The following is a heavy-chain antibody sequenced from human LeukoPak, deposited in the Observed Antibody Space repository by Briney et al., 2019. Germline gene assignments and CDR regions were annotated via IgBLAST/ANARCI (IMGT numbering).Heavy chain of an antibody. Sequence: GGSLRLSCAASGFTFSDYYMSWIRQAPGKGLEWVSYISSSGSTIYYADSVKGRFTISRENAKNSLYLQMNSLRAGDTAVYYCARVGPYSSSWYGAFDIWGQGTMVTVSS. CDR2: ISSSGSTI. J-gene: IGHJ3*02. V-gene: IGHV3-11*04. CDR3: ARVGPYSSSWYGAFDI. D-gene: IGHD6-13*01. CDR1: GFTFSDYY.